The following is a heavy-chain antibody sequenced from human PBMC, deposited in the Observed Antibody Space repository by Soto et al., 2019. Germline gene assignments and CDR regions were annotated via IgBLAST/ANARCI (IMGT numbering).Heavy chain of an antibody. Sequence: EVQLVESGGGLVQPGRYLRLSCAASGFTFDDYAMHWVRQAPGKGLEWVAGISWNSGSIGYADSVKGRFTISRDNAKNSLYLQMNSLRAEDTALYYCAKDTLHLGELSSYFDYWGQGTLVTVSS. CDR2: ISWNSGSI. J-gene: IGHJ4*02. V-gene: IGHV3-9*01. D-gene: IGHD3-16*02. CDR1: GFTFDDYA. CDR3: AKDTLHLGELSSYFDY.